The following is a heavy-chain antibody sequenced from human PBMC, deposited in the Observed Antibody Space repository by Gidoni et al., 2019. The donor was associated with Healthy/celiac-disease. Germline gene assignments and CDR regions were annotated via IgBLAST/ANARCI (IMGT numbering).Heavy chain of an antibody. V-gene: IGHV4-34*01. Sequence: QVQLQQWGAGLLKPSETLSLTCAVYGGSFSGYYWSWIRQPPGKGLEWIGEINHSGSTNYNPSLKSRVTISVDTSKNQFSLKLSSVTAADTAVYYCARGYSSGWYLVDYWGQGTLVTVSS. CDR2: INHSGST. CDR1: GGSFSGYY. CDR3: ARGYSSGWYLVDY. J-gene: IGHJ4*02. D-gene: IGHD6-19*01.